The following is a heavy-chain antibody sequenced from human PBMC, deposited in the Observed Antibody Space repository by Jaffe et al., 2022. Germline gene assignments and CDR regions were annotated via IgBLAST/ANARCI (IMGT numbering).Heavy chain of an antibody. CDR1: GASISTYY. CDR3: VRGGSAADY. V-gene: IGHV4-59*01. CDR2: IYNSGTT. D-gene: IGHD6-13*01. Sequence: QVQLQESGPALVKPSETLSLTCTVSGASISTYYWSWIRQPPGKGLEWIGYIYNSGTTNYNPSLKSRVTISVDTSKNHFSLKLNSVTAADTAVYFCVRGGSAADYWGQGTLVTVSS. J-gene: IGHJ4*02.